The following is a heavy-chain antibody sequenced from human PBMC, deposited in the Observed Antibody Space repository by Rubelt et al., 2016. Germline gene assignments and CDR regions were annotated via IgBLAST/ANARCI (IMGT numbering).Heavy chain of an antibody. V-gene: IGHV4-59*08. D-gene: IGHD3-3*01. CDR2: IFSTGAA. J-gene: IGHJ4*02. CDR3: ARHRTSDGFYGVLDY. Sequence: GLEWIAFIFSTGAANYSPSLESRVTISVETSKRQVSLKMNPVTAADTAVYYCARHRTSDGFYGVLDYWGQGTLVTVSS.